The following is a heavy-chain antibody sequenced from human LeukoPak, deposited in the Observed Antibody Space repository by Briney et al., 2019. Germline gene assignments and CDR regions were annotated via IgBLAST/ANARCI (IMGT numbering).Heavy chain of an antibody. J-gene: IGHJ4*02. CDR1: GFTFSSYG. Sequence: GGSLRLSCAASGFTFSSYGMHWVRQAPGKGLDWVSVISNDGSKKYYADSVKGRFTISRDNSENIVYLQMNNLRVEDTAVYYCAGRPTGYSSGYIHWGQGTLVTVSS. CDR2: ISNDGSKK. V-gene: IGHV3-30*03. CDR3: AGRPTGYSSGYIH. D-gene: IGHD5-18*01.